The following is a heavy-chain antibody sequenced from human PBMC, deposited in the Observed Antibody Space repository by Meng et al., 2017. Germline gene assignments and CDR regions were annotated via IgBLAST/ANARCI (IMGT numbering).Heavy chain of an antibody. CDR2: INPNSGGT. CDR1: GYTFTGYY. D-gene: IGHD3-22*01. J-gene: IGHJ5*02. V-gene: IGHV1-2*06. Sequence: QVQLVQSGAEVKKPGAQVKVSCKASGYTFTGYYMHWVRQAPGQGLEWMGRINPNSGGTNYAQKFQGRVTMTRDTSISTAYMELSRLRSDDTAVYYCARALIVVANWFDPWGQGTLVTVSS. CDR3: ARALIVVANWFDP.